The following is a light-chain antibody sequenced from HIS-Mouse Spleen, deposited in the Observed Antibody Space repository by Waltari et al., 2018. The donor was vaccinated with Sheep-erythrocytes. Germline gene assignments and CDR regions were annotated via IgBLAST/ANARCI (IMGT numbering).Light chain of an antibody. CDR3: LQHNSYPRT. J-gene: IGKJ1*01. CDR2: AAS. Sequence: DIQMTQSPSSLSASVGYRVTITCRARQGISNDLGWYQQKPGKAPKRLIYAASSLQSGVPSRFSGSGSGTEFTLTISSLQPEDFATYYCLQHNSYPRTFGQGTKVEIK. CDR1: QGISND. V-gene: IGKV1-17*01.